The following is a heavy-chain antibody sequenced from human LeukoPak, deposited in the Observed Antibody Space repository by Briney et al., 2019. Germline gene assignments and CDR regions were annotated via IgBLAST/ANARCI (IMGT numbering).Heavy chain of an antibody. CDR2: TYYRSKWNN. J-gene: IGHJ4*02. V-gene: IGHV6-1*01. D-gene: IGHD2/OR15-2a*01. CDR1: GDSVSSNSAVA. Sequence: SQTLSLTCAISGDSVSSNSAVAWNWLRQSPSRGLEWLGRTYYRSKWNNDYAVSVKSRITINPDTSKNQFSLHLNSVTPEDTAVYYCARGRNSAFDYWGQGTLVTVSS. CDR3: ARGRNSAFDY.